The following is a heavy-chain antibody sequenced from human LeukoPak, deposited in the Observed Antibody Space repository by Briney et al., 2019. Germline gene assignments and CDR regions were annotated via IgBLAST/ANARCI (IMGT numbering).Heavy chain of an antibody. Sequence: GGSLRLSCAASGFTFTNYGMHWVRQAPGKGLEWVAIISYDGSNKYYAESVKGRFTISRDNSKNTLYLQMNSLRAEDTAVYYCARCQTIAAAGPVDYWGQGTLVTVSS. V-gene: IGHV3-30*03. CDR3: ARCQTIAAAGPVDY. CDR1: GFTFTNYG. CDR2: ISYDGSNK. J-gene: IGHJ4*02. D-gene: IGHD6-13*01.